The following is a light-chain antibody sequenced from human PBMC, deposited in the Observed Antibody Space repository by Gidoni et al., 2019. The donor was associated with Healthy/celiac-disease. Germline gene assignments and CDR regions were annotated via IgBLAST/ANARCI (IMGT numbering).Light chain of an antibody. Sequence: DIQMTQSPTSLSASVGDRVTITCRASQSISSYVNWYQQKPGKAPKLLIYAASSLQSGAPSRFSGSGSGTDFTLTISSLQPEDFANYYCQQSYSTPLLTFGGGTKVEIK. CDR2: AAS. CDR1: QSISSY. CDR3: QQSYSTPLLT. V-gene: IGKV1-39*01. J-gene: IGKJ4*01.